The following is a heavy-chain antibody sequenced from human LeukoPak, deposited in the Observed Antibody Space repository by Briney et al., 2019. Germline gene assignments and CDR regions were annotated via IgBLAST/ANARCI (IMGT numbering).Heavy chain of an antibody. CDR1: GGSISSYY. CDR3: ARERAYSSGWRDAFDI. J-gene: IGHJ3*02. CDR2: IYYSGST. Sequence: PSETLSLTCTVSGGSISSYYWSWIRQPPGKGLEWIGYIYYSGSTNYNPSLKSRVTISVDTSKNQFSLKLSSVAAADTAVYYCARERAYSSGWRDAFDIWGQGTMVTVSS. D-gene: IGHD6-19*01. V-gene: IGHV4-59*01.